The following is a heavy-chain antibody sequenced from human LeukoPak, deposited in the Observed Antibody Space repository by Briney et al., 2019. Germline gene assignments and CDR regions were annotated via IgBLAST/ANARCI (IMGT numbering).Heavy chain of an antibody. CDR2: ISGSRGST. Sequence: GGSLRLSCAASGFTFSSYAMSWVRQAPGKGLEWVSAISGSRGSTYYADSVKGRFTISRDNSKNTLYLQMNSLRAEDTAVYYCAKDDVLLWFGELEFDYWGQGTLVTVSS. CDR1: GFTFSSYA. D-gene: IGHD3-10*01. CDR3: AKDDVLLWFGELEFDY. V-gene: IGHV3-23*01. J-gene: IGHJ4*02.